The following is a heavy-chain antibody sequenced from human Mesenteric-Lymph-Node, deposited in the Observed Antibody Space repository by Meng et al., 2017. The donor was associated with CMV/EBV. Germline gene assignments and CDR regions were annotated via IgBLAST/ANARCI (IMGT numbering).Heavy chain of an antibody. D-gene: IGHD3-10*01. CDR3: TSSLWFGERVDY. CDR2: IYSGGST. J-gene: IGHJ4*02. V-gene: IGHV3-53*01. CDR1: GFTVSSNY. Sequence: GESLKISCAASGFTVSSNYMSWVRQAPGKGLEWVSVIYSGGSTYYADSVKGRFTISRDNSKNTLYLQMNSLRAEDTAVYYCTSSLWFGERVDYWGQGTLVTVSS.